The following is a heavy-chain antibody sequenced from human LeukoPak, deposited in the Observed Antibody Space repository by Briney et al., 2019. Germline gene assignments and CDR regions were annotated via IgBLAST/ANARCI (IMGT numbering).Heavy chain of an antibody. V-gene: IGHV3-53*01. CDR3: ARGVEPLAANTLAY. D-gene: IGHD1-14*01. CDR1: GFTVITND. J-gene: IGHJ4*02. CDR2: LYSGGNT. Sequence: AWSVRLSCAASGFTVITNDMTWVRQAPGKGLEWVSVLYSGGNTKYADSVQGRFTISRDNSKNTLYLEMNSLSPDDTAVYYCARGVEPLAANTLAYWGQGTLVTVSS.